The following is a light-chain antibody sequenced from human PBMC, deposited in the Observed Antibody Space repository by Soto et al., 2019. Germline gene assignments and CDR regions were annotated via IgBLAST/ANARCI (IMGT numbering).Light chain of an antibody. CDR1: QSVSTY. J-gene: IGKJ1*01. CDR3: QHRTNWPEWT. V-gene: IGKV3-11*01. CDR2: DAS. Sequence: VVLTQSPATLSLSPGERAALSCRASQSVSTYLAWYQQKPGQAPRLLIHDASKRATGISARFSGSGSGTDFTLTISSLEPEDFAVYYCQHRTNWPEWTFDQGTKVEFK.